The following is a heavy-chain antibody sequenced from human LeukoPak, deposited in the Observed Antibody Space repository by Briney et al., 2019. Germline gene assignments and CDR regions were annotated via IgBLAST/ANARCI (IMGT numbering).Heavy chain of an antibody. J-gene: IGHJ4*02. CDR3: ARVPSSSWERRFFDY. Sequence: SETLSLTCAVYGGSYSGYYWSWIRQPPGKGLEWIGEINHSGSTNYNPSLKSRVTISVDTSKNQFSLKLSSVTAADTAVYYCARVPSSSWERRFFDYWGQGTLVTVSS. CDR1: GGSYSGYY. CDR2: INHSGST. V-gene: IGHV4-34*01. D-gene: IGHD6-13*01.